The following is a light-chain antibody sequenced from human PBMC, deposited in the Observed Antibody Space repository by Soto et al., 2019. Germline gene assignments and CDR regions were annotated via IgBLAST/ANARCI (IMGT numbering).Light chain of an antibody. Sequence: DIVMTQSPLSLPVTPGEPASISCRSSQRLLHSNGNNYLDWFLQKPGQSPQVLIYLGSQRASGVPDRFSGRGSGTDFTLEISRVEAEDVGIYYCMQALQTPLTFGGGTKVEIK. V-gene: IGKV2-28*01. CDR3: MQALQTPLT. CDR2: LGS. CDR1: QRLLHSNGNNY. J-gene: IGKJ4*01.